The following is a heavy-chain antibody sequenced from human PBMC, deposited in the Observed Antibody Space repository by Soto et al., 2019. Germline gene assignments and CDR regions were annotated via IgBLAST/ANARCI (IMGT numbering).Heavy chain of an antibody. CDR3: ARHLYSYGHDAFD. CDR2: IYPGDSDT. CDR1: GYSFTSYW. V-gene: IGHV5-51*01. J-gene: IGHJ3*02. D-gene: IGHD5-18*01. Sequence: GESLKISCKGSGYSFTSYWIGWVRQMPGKGLEWMGIIYPGDSDTRYSPSFQGQVTISADKSISTAYLQWSSLKASDTAMYYCARHLYSYGHDAFDMGPRDNGHRLL.